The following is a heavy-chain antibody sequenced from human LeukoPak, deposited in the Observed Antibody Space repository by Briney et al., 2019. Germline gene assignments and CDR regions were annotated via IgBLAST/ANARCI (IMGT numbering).Heavy chain of an antibody. D-gene: IGHD2-2*01. V-gene: IGHV3-7*01. CDR2: IKEDGSAQ. CDR1: GFTFNGYW. J-gene: IGHJ5*02. Sequence: PGGSLRLSCAASGFTFNGYWMSWVRQAPGKGLEWVANIKEDGSAQYYVGSVKGRFTTSRDNAKNSLNLQMNSLRAEDTAVYYCATSSNAPGNHWGQGTLVTVSS. CDR3: ATSSNAPGNH.